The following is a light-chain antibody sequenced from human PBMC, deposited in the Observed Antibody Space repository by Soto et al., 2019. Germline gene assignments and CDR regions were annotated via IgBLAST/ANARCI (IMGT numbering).Light chain of an antibody. CDR1: QSISSW. CDR2: KAS. V-gene: IGKV1-5*03. J-gene: IGKJ1*01. CDR3: LQDYNYPQT. Sequence: DIQMIHYQSTLSASLRARVTITCRASQSISSWLAWYQQKPGKAPNLLIYKASSLESGVPSRFSGSGSGTDFTLTISSLQPEDFATYYCLQDYNYPQTFGRGTKVDIK.